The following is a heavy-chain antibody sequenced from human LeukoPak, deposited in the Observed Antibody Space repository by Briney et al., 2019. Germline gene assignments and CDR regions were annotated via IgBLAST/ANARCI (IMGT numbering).Heavy chain of an antibody. J-gene: IGHJ6*02. Sequence: SETLSLTCTVSGGSISSYYWSWIRQPPGKGLEWIGYIYYSGSTNYNPSLKSRVTISVDTSKNQFSLKLSSVAAADTAVYCCARRRGLYGSGSYTYYYYGMDVWGQGTTVTVSS. D-gene: IGHD3-10*01. CDR2: IYYSGST. V-gene: IGHV4-59*08. CDR3: ARRRGLYGSGSYTYYYYGMDV. CDR1: GGSISSYY.